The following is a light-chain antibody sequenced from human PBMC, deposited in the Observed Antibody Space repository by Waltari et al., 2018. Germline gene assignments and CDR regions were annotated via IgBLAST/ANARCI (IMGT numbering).Light chain of an antibody. CDR2: WAS. Sequence: DIVMTQSPDSLSVSLGERATINCKSSQSVLYSSSNTNYLSWYQQTPGQPPKLLIYWASNRVSGVPDRFTGGGSGTDFTLTISSLQAEDVAVYYCDQHFITPFAFGPGTRVDIK. J-gene: IGKJ3*01. V-gene: IGKV4-1*01. CDR3: DQHFITPFA. CDR1: QSVLYSSSNTNY.